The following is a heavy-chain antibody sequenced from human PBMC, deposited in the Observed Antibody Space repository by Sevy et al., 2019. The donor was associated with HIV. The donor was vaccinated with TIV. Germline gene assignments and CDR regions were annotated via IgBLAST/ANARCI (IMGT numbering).Heavy chain of an antibody. CDR3: TRVSLLGYCSTTSCYYAFDI. CDR1: GITFSTSV. CDR2: ISGDTYYT. D-gene: IGHD2-2*01. Sequence: GGSLRLSCNASGITFSTSVMNWVRQSPDRGLEWVSSISGDTYYTHYADSLRGRFIVSRDNAKNSLFLEMNSRTVEDTAVYYCTRVSLLGYCSTTSCYYAFDIWGPGTVVTVSS. V-gene: IGHV3-21*01. J-gene: IGHJ3*02.